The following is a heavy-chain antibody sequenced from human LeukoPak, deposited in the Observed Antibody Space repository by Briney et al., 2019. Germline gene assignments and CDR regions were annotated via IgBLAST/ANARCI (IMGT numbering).Heavy chain of an antibody. CDR1: GYSFSIYG. J-gene: IGHJ4*02. CDR3: ARCGAAVTTHFSH. D-gene: IGHD4-17*01. V-gene: IGHV1-18*01. Sequence: ASVKVSCKASGYSFSIYGITWARQAPGQGLEYLGWISASDGTTNYAQKVQDRVTMTTDASTSTAYLELRSLRSEDTAVYYCARCGAAVTTHFSHWGQGTLVTVSS. CDR2: ISASDGTT.